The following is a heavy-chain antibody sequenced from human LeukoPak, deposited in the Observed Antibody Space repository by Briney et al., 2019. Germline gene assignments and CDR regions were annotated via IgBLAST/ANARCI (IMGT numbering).Heavy chain of an antibody. Sequence: GASVKVSCKASGYTFTSYYMHWVRQAPGQGLEWMGIINPSGGSTSYAQKFQGRVTMTRDTSISTAYMELSRLRSDDTAVYYCARDLAAAGPPDYYYYYYMDVWGKGTTVTVSS. V-gene: IGHV1-46*01. CDR3: ARDLAAAGPPDYYYYYYMDV. CDR1: GYTFTSYY. CDR2: INPSGGST. J-gene: IGHJ6*03. D-gene: IGHD6-13*01.